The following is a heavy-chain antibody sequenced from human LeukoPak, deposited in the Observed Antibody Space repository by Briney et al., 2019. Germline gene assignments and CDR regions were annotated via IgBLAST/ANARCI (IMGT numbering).Heavy chain of an antibody. D-gene: IGHD3-16*01. CDR2: IKQDGSEK. CDR1: GFTFSSYW. CDR3: AREGPGDFPFDY. J-gene: IGHJ4*02. Sequence: GGSLTLSCAPSGFTFSSYWMSWVRQAPGKGLEWVANIKQDGSEKYYVDSVKGRFTISRDNAKISLYLQINSLRAEDTAVYYCAREGPGDFPFDYGGQGTLVTVSS. V-gene: IGHV3-7*01.